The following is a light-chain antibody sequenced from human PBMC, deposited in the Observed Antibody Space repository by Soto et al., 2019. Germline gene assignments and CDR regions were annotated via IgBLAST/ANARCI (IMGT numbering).Light chain of an antibody. CDR2: EVS. J-gene: IGLJ3*02. CDR1: SSDVGDYHNF. V-gene: IGLV2-8*01. CDR3: SSYTIRNSWV. Sequence: QSALTQPPSASGSPGQSVTISCTGSSSDVGDYHNFVSWYQQEPGKVPKLMIYEVSKRPPGVPNRFSGSKSGNTASLTVSGLQVEDEADYYCSSYTIRNSWVFGGGTKLTVL.